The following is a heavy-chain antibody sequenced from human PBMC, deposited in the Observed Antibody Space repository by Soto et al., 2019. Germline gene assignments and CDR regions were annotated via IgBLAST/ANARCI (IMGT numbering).Heavy chain of an antibody. CDR3: ARGSSYYYYGMDV. D-gene: IGHD3-10*01. J-gene: IGHJ6*02. V-gene: IGHV4-59*01. CDR2: IYYSGST. CDR1: GGSISSYY. Sequence: PSDTLSLTCTVSGGSISSYYWSWIRQPPGKGLEWIGYIYYSGSTNYNPSLKSRVTISVDTSKNQFSLKLSSVTAADTAVYYCARGSSYYYYGMDVWGQGTTVTVSS.